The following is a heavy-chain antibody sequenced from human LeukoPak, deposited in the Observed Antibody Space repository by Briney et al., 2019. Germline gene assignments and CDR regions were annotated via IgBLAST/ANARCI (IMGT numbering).Heavy chain of an antibody. V-gene: IGHV3-30*02. J-gene: IGHJ5*02. Sequence: GGSLRLSCAASGFTFSDYYMSWIRQAPGKGLEWVAFIRHDESNKYYADSVKGRFTISRDNSKNTPSLQMNSLRPDDTAVYYCAKFSYGDYVAWGQGTLVIVSS. CDR2: IRHDESNK. CDR3: AKFSYGDYVA. D-gene: IGHD4-17*01. CDR1: GFTFSDYY.